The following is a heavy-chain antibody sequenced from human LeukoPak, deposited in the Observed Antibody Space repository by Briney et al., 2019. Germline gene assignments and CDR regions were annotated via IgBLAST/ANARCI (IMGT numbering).Heavy chain of an antibody. J-gene: IGHJ4*02. CDR1: GFTFSSYA. Sequence: PGGSLRLSCSASGFTFSSYAMHWVRQAPGKGLEYVSAISSNGGSTYYADSVKGGFTISRDNSKNTLYLQMSSLRAEDTAVYYCVKGYGGSSYLWFGEFMVSYWGQGTLVTVSS. CDR2: ISSNGGST. D-gene: IGHD3-10*01. V-gene: IGHV3-64D*06. CDR3: VKGYGGSSYLWFGEFMVSY.